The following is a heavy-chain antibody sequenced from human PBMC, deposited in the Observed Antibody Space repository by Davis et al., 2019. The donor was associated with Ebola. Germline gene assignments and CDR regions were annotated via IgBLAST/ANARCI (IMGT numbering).Heavy chain of an antibody. D-gene: IGHD6-13*01. Sequence: GGSLRLSCAASGFTFSDYYMSWVRQAPGKGLEWVANIKQDGSEKYYVDSVKGRFTISRDNAKNSLYLQMNSLRAEDTAVYYCASSSSSWSFSGVDLWGRGTLVTVSS. J-gene: IGHJ2*01. CDR2: IKQDGSEK. V-gene: IGHV3-7*01. CDR1: GFTFSDYY. CDR3: ASSSSSWSFSGVDL.